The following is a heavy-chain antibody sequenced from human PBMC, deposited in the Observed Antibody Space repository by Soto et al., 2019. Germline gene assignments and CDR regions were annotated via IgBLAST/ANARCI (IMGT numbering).Heavy chain of an antibody. Sequence: ASVKVSCTASGYTFTTYAMHWVRQAPGQRLEWMGWINVGNGNTKYSQKFQDRVTITRDTSASTVYMELSSLRSEDTAVYYCARGGSWSDFDYWGQGSLVTVSS. CDR1: GYTFTTYA. J-gene: IGHJ4*02. CDR2: INVGNGNT. D-gene: IGHD6-13*01. V-gene: IGHV1-3*01. CDR3: ARGGSWSDFDY.